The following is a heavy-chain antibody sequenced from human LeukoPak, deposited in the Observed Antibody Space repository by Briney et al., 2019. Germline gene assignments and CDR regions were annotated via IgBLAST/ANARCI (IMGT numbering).Heavy chain of an antibody. CDR1: GYTLTELS. J-gene: IGHJ4*02. CDR3: ARDLGEDLFFDY. CDR2: INPSGGST. V-gene: IGHV1-46*01. Sequence: ASVKVSCKVSGYTLTELSMHWVRQAPGQGLEWKGIINPSGGSTSYAQKFQGRVTMTRDTSTSTVYMELSSLRSEDTAVYYCARDLGEDLFFDYWGQGTLVTVSS. D-gene: IGHD2-21*01.